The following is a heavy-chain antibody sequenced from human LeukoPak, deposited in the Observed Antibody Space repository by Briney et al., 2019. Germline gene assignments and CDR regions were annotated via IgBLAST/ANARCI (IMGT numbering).Heavy chain of an antibody. D-gene: IGHD2-21*01. CDR1: GGSITSYY. V-gene: IGHV4-59*01. Sequence: SETLSLTCTVSGGSITSYYWSWIRQPPGRGLEGIEYIYYSGTTNYNPSLKSRVTISVDTSKNQFSLKVNSVTAADTAVYYCVRSKGGAYGWFDPWGQGTLVTVSS. CDR2: IYYSGTT. J-gene: IGHJ5*02. CDR3: VRSKGGAYGWFDP.